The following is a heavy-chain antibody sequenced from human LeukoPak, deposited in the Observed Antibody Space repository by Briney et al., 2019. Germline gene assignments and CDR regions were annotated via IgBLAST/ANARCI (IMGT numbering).Heavy chain of an antibody. Sequence: GGSLRLSCAASGFTFSSYSMNWVRQAPGKGLEWVSSISSSSSYIYYADSVKGRFTISRDNAKNSLYLQTNSLRAEDTAVYYCARVTAMVGWFAYWGQGTLVTVSS. J-gene: IGHJ4*02. D-gene: IGHD5-18*01. CDR2: ISSSSSYI. CDR3: ARVTAMVGWFAY. CDR1: GFTFSSYS. V-gene: IGHV3-21*01.